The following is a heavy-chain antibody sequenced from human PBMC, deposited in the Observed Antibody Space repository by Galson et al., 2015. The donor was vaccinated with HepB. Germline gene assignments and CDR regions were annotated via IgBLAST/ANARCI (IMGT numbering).Heavy chain of an antibody. V-gene: IGHV3-23*01. CDR1: GFTFSSYA. CDR3: AKGGSQSIYYYYGMDV. J-gene: IGHJ6*02. Sequence: SLRLSCAASGFTFSSYAMSWVRQAPGKGLEWVSAISGSGGSTYYADSVKGRFTISRDNSKNTLYLQMNSLRAEDTAVYYCAKGGSQSIYYYYGMDVWGQGTTVTVSS. CDR2: ISGSGGST. D-gene: IGHD3-16*01.